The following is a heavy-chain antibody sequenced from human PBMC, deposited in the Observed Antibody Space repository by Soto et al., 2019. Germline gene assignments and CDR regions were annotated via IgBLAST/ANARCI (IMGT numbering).Heavy chain of an antibody. V-gene: IGHV3-30-3*01. D-gene: IGHD3-9*01. CDR1: GFTFSSYA. J-gene: IGHJ5*02. CDR2: ISYDGSNK. Sequence: QVQLVESGGGVVQPGRSLRLSCAASGFTFSSYAMHWVRQAPGKGLEWVAVISYDGSNKYYADSVKGRFTISRDNSKNTLYLQMNSLRSEDTDVYYCARAPYDILSGYYKPWWFDPWGQGTLVTVSS. CDR3: ARAPYDILSGYYKPWWFDP.